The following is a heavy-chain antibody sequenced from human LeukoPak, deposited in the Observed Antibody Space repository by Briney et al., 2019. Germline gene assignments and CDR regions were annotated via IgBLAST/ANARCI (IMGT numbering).Heavy chain of an antibody. Sequence: ASETLSLTCTVSGGSISSSSYYWGWIRQPPGKGLEWIGSIYYSGSTYHNPSLKSRVTISVDTSKNQFSLKLSSVTAADTAVYYCARQSLQQQLGYWGQGTLVTVPS. V-gene: IGHV4-39*01. D-gene: IGHD6-13*01. CDR2: IYYSGST. J-gene: IGHJ4*02. CDR3: ARQSLQQQLGY. CDR1: GGSISSSSYY.